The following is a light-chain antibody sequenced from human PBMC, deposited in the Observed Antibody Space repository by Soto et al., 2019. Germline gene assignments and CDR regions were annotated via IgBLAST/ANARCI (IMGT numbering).Light chain of an antibody. CDR1: QSVSSSY. CDR3: QQYGSSPLST. CDR2: GAS. V-gene: IGKV3-20*01. Sequence: EIVLTQSPGTLSLSPGERATLSCRASQSVSSSYLAWYQQKPGQAPRLLIYGASSRATSIPGRFSGSGSGTDFTLTISRLEPEDFAVYYCQQYGSSPLSTFGQGTNLEIK. J-gene: IGKJ2*01.